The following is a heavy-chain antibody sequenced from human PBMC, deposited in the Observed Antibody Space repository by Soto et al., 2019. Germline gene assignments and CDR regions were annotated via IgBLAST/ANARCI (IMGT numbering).Heavy chain of an antibody. Sequence: QVQLVQSGAEVKKPGASVKVSCKASGYTFTSYGISWVRQAPGQGLEWMGWISAYNGNTNYAQKLKGRVTMTTDTSTRTAYMELRSLRSDDTAVYYCARDLRFDYGDYNWFDPWGQGTLVTVSS. CDR1: GYTFTSYG. J-gene: IGHJ5*02. CDR2: ISAYNGNT. V-gene: IGHV1-18*01. D-gene: IGHD4-17*01. CDR3: ARDLRFDYGDYNWFDP.